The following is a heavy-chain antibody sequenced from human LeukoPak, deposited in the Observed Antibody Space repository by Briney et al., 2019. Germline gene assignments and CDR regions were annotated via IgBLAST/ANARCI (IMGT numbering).Heavy chain of an antibody. CDR2: INPSGGST. V-gene: IGHV1-46*01. J-gene: IGHJ6*02. CDR1: GYTFTSYY. CDR3: ARDRRSPPRLYGMDV. Sequence: ASVKVSCKASGYTFTSYYMHWVRQAPGQGLEWMGVINPSGGSTSYAQKFQGRVTMTRDTSTSTVYMELSSLRSEDTAVYYSARDRRSPPRLYGMDVWGQGTTVTVSS.